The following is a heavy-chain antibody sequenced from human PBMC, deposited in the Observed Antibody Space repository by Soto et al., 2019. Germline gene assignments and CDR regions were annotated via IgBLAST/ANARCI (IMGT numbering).Heavy chain of an antibody. V-gene: IGHV1-69*12. Sequence: QVQLVQPGAEVKKPGSSVKVSCKASGGTFSSYAISWVRQAPGQGLEWMGGIIPIFGTANYAQKFHGRVTITADESTSTAYMELSSLRSEDTGVYYCARERVTTLNYYGMDVWGQGTTVTVSS. D-gene: IGHD4-17*01. CDR3: ARERVTTLNYYGMDV. J-gene: IGHJ6*02. CDR2: IIPIFGTA. CDR1: GGTFSSYA.